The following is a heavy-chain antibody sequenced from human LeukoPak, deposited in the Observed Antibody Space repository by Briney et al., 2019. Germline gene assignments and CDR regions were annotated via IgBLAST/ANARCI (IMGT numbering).Heavy chain of an antibody. D-gene: IGHD2-8*01. CDR3: AGYCTNGVCHTWFDP. V-gene: IGHV1-69*13. J-gene: IGHJ5*02. CDR2: IIPIFGTA. Sequence: SVNVSCKASGGTFSSYAISWVRQAPGQGLEWMGGIIPIFGTANYAQKFQGRVTITADESTSTAYMELSSLRSEDTAVYYCAGYCTNGVCHTWFDPWGQGTLVTVSS. CDR1: GGTFSSYA.